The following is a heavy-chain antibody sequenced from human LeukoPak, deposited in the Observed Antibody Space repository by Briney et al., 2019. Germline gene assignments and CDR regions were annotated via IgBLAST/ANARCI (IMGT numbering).Heavy chain of an antibody. CDR3: ARVGRYYYDSSGYYRYVDY. Sequence: SETLSLTCTVSGGSISSYYWSWIRQPPGKGLEWIGYIYYSGSTNYNPSLKSRVTISVDTSKNQFSLKLSSVTAADTAVYYCARVGRYYYDSSGYYRYVDYWGQGTLVTVSS. CDR2: IYYSGST. V-gene: IGHV4-59*01. D-gene: IGHD3-22*01. CDR1: GGSISSYY. J-gene: IGHJ4*02.